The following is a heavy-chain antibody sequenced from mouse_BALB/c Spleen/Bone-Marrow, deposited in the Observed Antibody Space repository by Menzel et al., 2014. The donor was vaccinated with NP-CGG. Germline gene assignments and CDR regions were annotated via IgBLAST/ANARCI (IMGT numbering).Heavy chain of an antibody. CDR2: IDPANGNT. D-gene: IGHD1-1*01. CDR1: GFNIKDTY. J-gene: IGHJ3*01. V-gene: IGHV14-3*02. Sequence: VQLKQSGAELVKPGASVKLSCTASGFNIKDTYMHWVKQRPEQGLEWIGRIDPANGNTKYDPKFQGKATVTAGTSSNTAYLQLSSLTSEDTAVYYCASYYYGSYGFAYWGQGTLVTVSA. CDR3: ASYYYGSYGFAY.